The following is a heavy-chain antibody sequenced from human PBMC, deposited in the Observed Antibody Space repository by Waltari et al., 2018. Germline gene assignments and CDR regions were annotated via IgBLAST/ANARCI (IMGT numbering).Heavy chain of an antibody. V-gene: IGHV1-69*01. D-gene: IGHD1-20*01. CDR1: GGTFSSYA. CDR2: IILIFGTA. CDR3: ARGGNWNDEGYYYYGMDV. Sequence: QVQLVQSGAEVKKPGSSVKVSCKASGGTFSSYAISWVRQAPGQGLEWMGGIILIFGTANYAQKFQGRVTITADESTSTAYMELSSLRSEDTAVYYCARGGNWNDEGYYYYGMDVWGQGTTVTVSS. J-gene: IGHJ6*02.